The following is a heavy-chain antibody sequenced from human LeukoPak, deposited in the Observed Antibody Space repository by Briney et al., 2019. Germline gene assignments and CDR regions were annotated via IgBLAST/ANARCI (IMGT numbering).Heavy chain of an antibody. CDR1: GFFFTGYY. D-gene: IGHD6-19*01. Sequence: ASVNVSCKASGFFFTGYYIHWVRQAPGQGLEWMGRINPNSGGTNYALKFQGRVTVTKDTSTSTAYMELSRLRSDDTAVYYCARGGWDTTPQGHDAFDLWGQGTMVTVSS. V-gene: IGHV1-2*02. CDR2: INPNSGGT. CDR3: ARGGWDTTPQGHDAFDL. J-gene: IGHJ3*01.